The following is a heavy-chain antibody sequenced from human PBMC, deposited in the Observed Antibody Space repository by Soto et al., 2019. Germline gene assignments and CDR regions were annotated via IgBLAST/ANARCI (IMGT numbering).Heavy chain of an antibody. CDR2: IHYSGST. D-gene: IGHD4-17*01. V-gene: IGHV4-59*01. Sequence: SETLFLTCPTSGSSFSRYFSRCLRQQPGKGLEWFRYIHYSGSTNYSPSLKSLVTLSVGTSKNQFSLKLSSVTAADPAVYYCATRYGASFDSWGQGTLVTVSS. CDR3: ATRYGASFDS. CDR1: GSSFSRYF. J-gene: IGHJ4*02.